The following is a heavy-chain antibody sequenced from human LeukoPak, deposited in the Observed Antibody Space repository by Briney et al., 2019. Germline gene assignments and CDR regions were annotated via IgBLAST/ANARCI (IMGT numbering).Heavy chain of an antibody. V-gene: IGHV4-39*07. CDR1: GGSVSSSNNY. J-gene: IGHJ6*03. Sequence: SETLSLTCTVSGGSVSSSNNYWGWIRQPPGKGLEWIASIYYSGSTYYNPSLKSRVTISVDTSKNQFSLRLTSVTAADTAVYYCARRFGRKFGERFYYYHYMDVWGKGTTVTISS. CDR3: ARRFGRKFGERFYYYHYMDV. CDR2: IYYSGST. D-gene: IGHD3-10*01.